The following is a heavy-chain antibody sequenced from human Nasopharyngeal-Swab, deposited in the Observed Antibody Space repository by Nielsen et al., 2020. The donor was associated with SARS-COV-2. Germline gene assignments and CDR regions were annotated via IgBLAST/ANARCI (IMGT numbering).Heavy chain of an antibody. D-gene: IGHD6-19*01. CDR3: ARGGGMASVAVVYYYGMDV. CDR2: ISSSSSYI. CDR1: GFTFSSYS. V-gene: IGHV3-21*01. Sequence: GESLKISCAASGFTFSSYSMNWVRQAPGKGLEWVSSISSSSSYIYYADSVKGRFTISRDNAKNSLYLQMNSLRAEDTAVYYCARGGGMASVAVVYYYGMDVWGQGTTVTVSS. J-gene: IGHJ6*02.